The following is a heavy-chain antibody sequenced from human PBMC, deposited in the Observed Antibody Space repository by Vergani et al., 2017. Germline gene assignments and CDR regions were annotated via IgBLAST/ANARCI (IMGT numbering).Heavy chain of an antibody. D-gene: IGHD5-24*01. CDR3: ARETRDTPSSLDY. Sequence: EVQVVESGGGLVQPGGSLRLSCTTSGFTVQDNYMSWVRQAPGKGLEWVSIIYDNGRTYYADSVKGRFTISKDISKNTLYLQMNSLRGDDTAVYYCARETRDTPSSLDYWGQGTLVTVSS. J-gene: IGHJ4*02. CDR1: GFTVQDNY. CDR2: IYDNGRT. V-gene: IGHV3-66*01.